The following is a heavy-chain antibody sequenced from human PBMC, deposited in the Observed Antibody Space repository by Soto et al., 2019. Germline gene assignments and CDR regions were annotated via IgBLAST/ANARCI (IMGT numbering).Heavy chain of an antibody. Sequence: PGGSLRLSCAASGFTFSSYAMSWVRQAPGKGLEWVSAISGSGGSTYYADSVKGRFTISRDNSKNTLYLQMNSLRAEDTAVYYCARDPRDRIEVAGIIDYWGQGTLVTVSS. D-gene: IGHD6-19*01. J-gene: IGHJ4*02. CDR1: GFTFSSYA. CDR2: ISGSGGST. V-gene: IGHV3-23*01. CDR3: ARDPRDRIEVAGIIDY.